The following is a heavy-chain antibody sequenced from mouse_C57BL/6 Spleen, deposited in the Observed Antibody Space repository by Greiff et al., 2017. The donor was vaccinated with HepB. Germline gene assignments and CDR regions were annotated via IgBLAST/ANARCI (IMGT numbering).Heavy chain of an antibody. CDR2: IDPSDSYT. V-gene: IGHV1-69*01. D-gene: IGHD1-1*01. Sequence: QVHVKQPGAELVMPGASVKLSCKASGYTFTSYWMHWVKQRPGQGLEWIGEIDPSDSYTNYNQKFKGKSTLTVDKSSSTAYMQLSSLTSEDSAVYNCARGGTTEVTDYWGQGTTLTVSS. J-gene: IGHJ2*01. CDR1: GYTFTSYW. CDR3: ARGGTTEVTDY.